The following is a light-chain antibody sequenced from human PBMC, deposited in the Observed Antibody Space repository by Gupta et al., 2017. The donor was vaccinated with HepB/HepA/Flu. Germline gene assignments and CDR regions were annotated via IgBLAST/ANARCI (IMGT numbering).Light chain of an antibody. CDR1: QSINSDY. CDR2: GAS. V-gene: IGKV3-20*01. Sequence: EIVLTQSPVTLSLSPGERATLSCRASQSINSDYLTWYQHKPGQAPRLLIYGASYRATGIPDRFSGSGSGTDFTLTISRREPEDFAVYYCQQYGSSPPVTFGGGTKVEIK. CDR3: QQYGSSPPVT. J-gene: IGKJ4*01.